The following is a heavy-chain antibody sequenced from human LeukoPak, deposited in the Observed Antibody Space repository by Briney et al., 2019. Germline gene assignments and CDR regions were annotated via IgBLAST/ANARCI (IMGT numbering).Heavy chain of an antibody. V-gene: IGHV1-24*01. Sequence: ASVKVSCKVSGYTLTELSMHWVRQAPGKGLEWMGGFDPEDGETIYAQKFQGRVTITRDTSASTAYMELSSLRSEDTAVYYCARDQGPHYYYGMDVWGQGTTVTVSS. CDR2: FDPEDGET. CDR3: ARDQGPHYYYGMDV. CDR1: GYTLTELS. J-gene: IGHJ6*02.